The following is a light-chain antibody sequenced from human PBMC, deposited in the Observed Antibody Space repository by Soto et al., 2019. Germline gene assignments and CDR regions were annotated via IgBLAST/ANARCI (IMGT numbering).Light chain of an antibody. CDR2: NTN. V-gene: IGLV8-61*01. J-gene: IGLJ3*02. CDR3: ALYMGSGISV. Sequence: QAVVTQEPSFSVSPGRTVTLTCGLSSGSVSTSYYPSWYQQTPGQAPRTLIDNTNSRSSGVPDRFSGSILGNKAALTITGAQADDESDYYCALYMGSGISVFGGGTKLTVL. CDR1: SGSVSTSYY.